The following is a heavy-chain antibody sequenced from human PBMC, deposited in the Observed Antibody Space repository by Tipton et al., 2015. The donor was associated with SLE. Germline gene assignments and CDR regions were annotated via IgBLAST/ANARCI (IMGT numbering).Heavy chain of an antibody. D-gene: IGHD7-27*01. CDR1: GFTFSSYA. Sequence: SLRLSCAASGFTFSSYAMHWVRQAPGKGLEWVAVISYDGSNKYYADSVKGRFTISRDNSKNTLYLQMNSLRAEDTAVYYCARDPNWEFGYWGQGTLVTVPS. J-gene: IGHJ4*02. CDR2: ISYDGSNK. CDR3: ARDPNWEFGY. V-gene: IGHV3-30-3*01.